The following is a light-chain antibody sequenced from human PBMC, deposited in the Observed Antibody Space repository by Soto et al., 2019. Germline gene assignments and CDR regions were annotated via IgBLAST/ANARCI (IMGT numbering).Light chain of an antibody. Sequence: DIQLTQSPSFLSASVGDRVTITCRASQGISSYLAWYQQEPGKAPKLLIYAASTLQSGVPSRFSGSGSWTESTLTISSLQPEDFATDYCQQVNTYPLTFGGGTKVEIK. J-gene: IGKJ4*01. CDR3: QQVNTYPLT. CDR1: QGISSY. CDR2: AAS. V-gene: IGKV1-9*01.